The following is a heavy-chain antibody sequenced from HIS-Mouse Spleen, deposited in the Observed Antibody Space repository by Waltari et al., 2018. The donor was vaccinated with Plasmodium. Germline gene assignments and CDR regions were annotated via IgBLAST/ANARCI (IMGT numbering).Heavy chain of an antibody. D-gene: IGHD6-19*01. CDR2: INRNSGGT. CDR1: GYTFTGYY. J-gene: IGHJ5*02. CDR3: ARAAPISIAVAGMLTT. Sequence: QVQLVQSGAEVKKPGASVKVSCKASGYTFTGYYMHWVRQAPGQGLEWMGWINRNSGGTKYEQKLQGRGTMTMDKSISTAYMELSRLRSDDTAVYYCARAAPISIAVAGMLTTWGQGTLVTVSS. V-gene: IGHV1-2*02.